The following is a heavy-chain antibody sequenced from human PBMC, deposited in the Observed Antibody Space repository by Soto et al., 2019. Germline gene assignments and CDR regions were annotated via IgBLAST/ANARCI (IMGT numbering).Heavy chain of an antibody. Sequence: GASVKVSCKASGYTFTSYGISWVRQAPGQGLEWMGWISAYNGNTNYAQKLQGRVTMTTDTSTSTAYMELRSLRSDDTAVYYCARDDGIYSSGWYDYWGEGTLVSVSS. CDR2: ISAYNGNT. CDR1: GYTFTSYG. CDR3: ARDDGIYSSGWYDY. D-gene: IGHD6-19*01. J-gene: IGHJ4*02. V-gene: IGHV1-18*01.